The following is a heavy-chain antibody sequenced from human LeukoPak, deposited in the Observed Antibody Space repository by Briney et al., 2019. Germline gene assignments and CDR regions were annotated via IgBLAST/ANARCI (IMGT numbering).Heavy chain of an antibody. J-gene: IGHJ4*02. CDR1: GDSIIGSYSGYY. CDR2: IYYSGST. Sequence: RPSETPSLTRFVSGDSIIGSYSGYYRSWIRQPPGKGREWTGYIYYSGSTNYNPSLKSRVTISVDASKNHFSLKVTSVTAADTAVYYCARDRSLGIIDYWGQGTLVTVSS. CDR3: ARDRSLGIIDY. V-gene: IGHV4-61*03. D-gene: IGHD3-16*01.